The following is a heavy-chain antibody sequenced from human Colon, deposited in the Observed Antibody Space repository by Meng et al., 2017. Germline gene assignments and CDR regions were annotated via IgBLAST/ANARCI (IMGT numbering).Heavy chain of an antibody. J-gene: IGHJ4*02. V-gene: IGHV3-74*01. D-gene: IGHD6-19*01. CDR3: ARGTQWLVY. Sequence: GESLKISCEASGFTFSTYWMHWVRQAPGKGLVWVSRINGDGSTTNYADFVKGRFTISRDNAKNTLYLQMNSLRGEDTAVYFCARGTQWLVYWGQGKLVTVSS. CDR1: GFTFSTYW. CDR2: INGDGSTT.